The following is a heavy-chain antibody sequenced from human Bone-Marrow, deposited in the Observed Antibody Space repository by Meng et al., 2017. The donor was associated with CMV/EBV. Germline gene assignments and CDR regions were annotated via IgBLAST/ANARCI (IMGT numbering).Heavy chain of an antibody. CDR1: GGSFSGYY. V-gene: IGHV4-34*01. Sequence: SETLSLTCAVYGGSFSGYYWSWIRQPPGKGLEWIGEINHSESTNYNPSLKSRVTISVETSKNPFSLKLSSVTAADTAVYYCARCSYYYYGMAVWGQGPTVTGYS. D-gene: IGHD2-15*01. CDR3: ARCSYYYYGMAV. J-gene: IGHJ6*01. CDR2: INHSEST.